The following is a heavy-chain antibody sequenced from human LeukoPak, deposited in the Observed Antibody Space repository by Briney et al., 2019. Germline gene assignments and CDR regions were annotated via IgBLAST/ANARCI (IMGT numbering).Heavy chain of an antibody. D-gene: IGHD3-16*02. CDR3: AKDQNVWGSYRSPFDY. V-gene: IGHV3-11*01. CDR2: ISSGTTT. Sequence: PGGSLRLSCAASGFTFSDYYMTWIRQAPGKGLEWVSYISSGTTTYYADSVKGRFTISRDNAGNSLYLQMNSLRAEDTAVYYCAKDQNVWGSYRSPFDYWGQGTLVTVSS. CDR1: GFTFSDYY. J-gene: IGHJ4*02.